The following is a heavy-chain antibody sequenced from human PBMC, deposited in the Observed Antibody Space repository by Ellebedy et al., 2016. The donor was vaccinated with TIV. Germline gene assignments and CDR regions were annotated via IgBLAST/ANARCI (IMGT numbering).Heavy chain of an antibody. Sequence: MPGGSLRLSCTVSGGSISSYYWSWIRQPPGKGLEWIGYIQYSGNHDYNPSLKSRATMSLDTSKNQFSLKLSSVTAADTAVYYCARDTKTRSFDIWGQGTMVTVSS. CDR2: IQYSGNH. CDR1: GGSISSYY. J-gene: IGHJ3*02. CDR3: ARDTKTRSFDI. D-gene: IGHD1-1*01. V-gene: IGHV4-59*12.